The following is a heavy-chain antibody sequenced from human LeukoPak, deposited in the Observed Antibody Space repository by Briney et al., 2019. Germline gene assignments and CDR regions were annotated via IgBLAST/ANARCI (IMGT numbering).Heavy chain of an antibody. D-gene: IGHD2-8*01. J-gene: IGHJ4*02. CDR2: FHSTGST. CDR1: GLTVSSNY. V-gene: IGHV3-66*01. CDR3: ARDNDYFDY. Sequence: GGSLRLSCAVSGLTVSSNYISWVRQAPGKGLEWVSVFHSTGSTYYADSAKGRFTISRDNSKNTLYLQMNSLRAEDTAVYYCARDNDYFDYGGRGPLVPVS.